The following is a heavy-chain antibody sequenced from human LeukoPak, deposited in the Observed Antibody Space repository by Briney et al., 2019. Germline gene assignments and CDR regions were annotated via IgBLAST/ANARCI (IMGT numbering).Heavy chain of an antibody. J-gene: IGHJ4*02. D-gene: IGHD3-10*01. V-gene: IGHV4-59*08. CDR1: GGSISSYY. Sequence: SETLSLTCTVSGGSISSYYWSWIRQPPGKGLEWIGYIYYSGSTNYNPSLKSRVTISVDTSKNQFSLKLSSVTAADTAVYYCARLERGLIDYWGQGTLVTVSS. CDR3: ARLERGLIDY. CDR2: IYYSGST.